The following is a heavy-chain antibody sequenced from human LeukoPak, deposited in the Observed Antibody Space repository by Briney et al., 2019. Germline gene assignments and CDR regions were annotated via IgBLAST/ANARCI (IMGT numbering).Heavy chain of an antibody. CDR3: ARVKSSSWKIYYFDY. J-gene: IGHJ4*02. V-gene: IGHV4-34*01. CDR1: GGSFSGYY. D-gene: IGHD6-13*01. CDR2: INHSGST. Sequence: SETLSLTCAVYGGSFSGYYWSWIRQPPGKGLEWIGEINHSGSTNYNPSLKSRVTISVDTSKNQFSLKLSSVTAADTAVYYCARVKSSSWKIYYFDYWGQGTLVTVSS.